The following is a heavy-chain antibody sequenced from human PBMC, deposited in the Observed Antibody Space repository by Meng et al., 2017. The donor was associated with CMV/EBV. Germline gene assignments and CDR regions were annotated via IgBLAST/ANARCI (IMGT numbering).Heavy chain of an antibody. Sequence: GGSLRLSCAASGFTFSSYSMNWVRQAPGKGLEWVSSISSSSSYIYYADSVKGRFTISRDNAKNSLYLQMNSLRAEDTAVYYCAKDFRDIVVVPAAEQNYYYYGMDVWGQGTTVTVSS. V-gene: IGHV3-21*01. J-gene: IGHJ6*02. CDR3: AKDFRDIVVVPAAEQNYYYYGMDV. CDR2: ISSSSSYI. CDR1: GFTFSSYS. D-gene: IGHD2-2*01.